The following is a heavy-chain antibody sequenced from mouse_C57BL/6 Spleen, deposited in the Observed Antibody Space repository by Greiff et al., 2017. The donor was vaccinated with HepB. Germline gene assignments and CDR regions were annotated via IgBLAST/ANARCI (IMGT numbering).Heavy chain of an antibody. CDR1: GYSFTSYY. V-gene: IGHV1-66*01. Sequence: QVQLQQSGPELVKPGASVKISCKASGYSFTSYYIHWVKQRPGQGLEWIGWIYPGSGNTKYNEKFKGKATLTADTSSSTAYMQLSSLTSEDSAVYYCASTVVRYYYAMDYWGQGTSVTVSS. D-gene: IGHD1-1*01. J-gene: IGHJ4*01. CDR2: IYPGSGNT. CDR3: ASTVVRYYYAMDY.